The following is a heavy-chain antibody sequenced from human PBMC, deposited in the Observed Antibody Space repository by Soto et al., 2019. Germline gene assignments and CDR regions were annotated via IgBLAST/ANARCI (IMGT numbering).Heavy chain of an antibody. J-gene: IGHJ4*02. Sequence: SETLSLTCAVSGGSISSSNWWRWVRQPPGKGLEWIGEIYHSGSTNYNPSLKSRVTISVDKSKNQFSLKLSSVTAADTAVYYCARLIEAVSNFDYWGQGTLVTVSS. CDR3: ARLIEAVSNFDY. CDR1: GGSISSSNW. V-gene: IGHV4-4*02. D-gene: IGHD6-13*01. CDR2: IYHSGST.